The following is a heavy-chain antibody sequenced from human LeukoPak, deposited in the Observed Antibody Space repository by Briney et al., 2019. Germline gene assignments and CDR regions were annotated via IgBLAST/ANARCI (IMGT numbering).Heavy chain of an antibody. CDR2: INHSGST. D-gene: IGHD6-19*01. J-gene: IGHJ4*02. V-gene: IGHV4-30-2*01. Sequence: SETLSLTCTVSGGSISSGGYYWSWIRQPPGKGLEWIGEINHSGSTNYNPSLKSRVTISVDTSKNQFSLKLSSVTAADTAVYYCARHTYQGSGWYDGTGSLDYWGQGTLVTVSS. CDR3: ARHTYQGSGWYDGTGSLDY. CDR1: GGSISSGGYY.